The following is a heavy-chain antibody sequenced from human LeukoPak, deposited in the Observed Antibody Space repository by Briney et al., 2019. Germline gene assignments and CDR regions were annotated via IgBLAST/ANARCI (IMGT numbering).Heavy chain of an antibody. CDR1: GGTFSSYA. J-gene: IGHJ4*02. CDR3: ARAQDYGGLSFDY. V-gene: IGHV1-46*01. CDR2: INPSGGST. Sequence: GASVKVSCKASGGTFSSYAISWVRQAPGQGLEWMGIINPSGGSTSYAQKFQGRVTMTRDMSTSTVYMELSSLRSEDTAVYYCARAQDYGGLSFDYWGQGTLVTVSS. D-gene: IGHD4/OR15-4a*01.